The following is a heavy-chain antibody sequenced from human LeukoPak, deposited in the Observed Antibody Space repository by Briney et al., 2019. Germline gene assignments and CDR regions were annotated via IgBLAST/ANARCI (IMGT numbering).Heavy chain of an antibody. J-gene: IGHJ4*02. Sequence: PGGSRRLSCAASGFTFSSYGIHWVRQAPGKGLEWVAVISYDGSHKYYADSVKGRFTISRDNSKNTLYLQMNSLRAEDTAVYYCAKDLRDSRFLPRRYCSGGSCYQGIDYWGQGTLVTVSS. CDR2: ISYDGSHK. V-gene: IGHV3-30*18. D-gene: IGHD2-15*01. CDR1: GFTFSSYG. CDR3: AKDLRDSRFLPRRYCSGGSCYQGIDY.